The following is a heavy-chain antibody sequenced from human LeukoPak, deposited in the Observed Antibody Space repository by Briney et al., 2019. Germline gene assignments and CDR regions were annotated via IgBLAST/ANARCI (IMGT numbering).Heavy chain of an antibody. CDR1: GFTFSSFA. CDR2: MSSGGTYI. D-gene: IGHD3-3*01. CDR3: ARDRPTAASRVFLVQ. V-gene: IGHV3-21*01. Sequence: GGSLRLSCAASGFTFSSFAMTWVRQAPGKGLEWVSSMSSGGTYIYYPDSVRGRFTIARDNAKNTLYLLINNLRAEDTAVYYCARDRPTAASRVFLVQWGQGTLVTVSS. J-gene: IGHJ4*02.